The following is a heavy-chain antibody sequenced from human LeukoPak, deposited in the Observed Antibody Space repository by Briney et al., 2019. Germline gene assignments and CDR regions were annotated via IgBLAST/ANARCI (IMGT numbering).Heavy chain of an antibody. V-gene: IGHV1-2*02. CDR3: ARGVDTAMVKVGYYMDV. D-gene: IGHD5-18*01. CDR2: INPNSGGT. J-gene: IGHJ6*03. CDR1: GYTFTGYY. Sequence: ASVKVPCKASGYTFTGYYMHWVRQAPGQGLEWMGWINPNSGGTNYAQKLQGRVTMTTDTSTSTAYMELRSLRSDDTAVYYCARGVDTAMVKVGYYMDVWGKGTTVTISS.